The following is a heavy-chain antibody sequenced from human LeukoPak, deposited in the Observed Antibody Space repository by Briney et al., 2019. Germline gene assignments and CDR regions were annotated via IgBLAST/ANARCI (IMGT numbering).Heavy chain of an antibody. J-gene: IGHJ4*02. CDR1: GYTFTSYG. CDR3: ARDLRSPRGCPGNY. D-gene: IGHD6-19*01. V-gene: IGHV1-18*01. Sequence: ASVKVSCKASGYTFTSYGITWVRQAPGQGLEWMGWISTDNGNTNYAQKLQDRVTMTTDRSTNTAYMVLRSLRSDDTAVYYCARDLRSPRGCPGNYWGQGTLVTVSS. CDR2: ISTDNGNT.